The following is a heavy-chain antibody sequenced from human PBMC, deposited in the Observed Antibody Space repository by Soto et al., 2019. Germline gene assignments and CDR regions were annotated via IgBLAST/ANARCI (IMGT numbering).Heavy chain of an antibody. CDR1: GFTFSSHS. CDR3: ARDCRGGSCYSGDAFDI. J-gene: IGHJ3*02. CDR2: MSRSSSNI. D-gene: IGHD2-15*01. V-gene: IGHV3-21*01. Sequence: EVQLVESGGGLVKPGGSLRLSCVASGFTFSSHSMNWVRQAPGKGLEWVSSMSRSSSNIYYGDSVKGRFTISRDNANNSLFLQMSSLRAEDTAVYYCARDCRGGSCYSGDAFDIWGQGTMVTVSS.